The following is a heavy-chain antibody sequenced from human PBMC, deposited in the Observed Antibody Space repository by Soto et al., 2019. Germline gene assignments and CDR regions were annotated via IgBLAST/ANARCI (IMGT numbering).Heavy chain of an antibody. J-gene: IGHJ5*02. CDR2: LLRSGSTA. V-gene: IGHV3-23*01. D-gene: IGHD4-17*01. Sequence: EVQLLESGGGLVQPGGSLRLSCAASGLTCSKYAMTWARQAPGKGLEWVSSLLRSGSTAYYADSVRGRFTISSDTFANSLYLQMDSLRAEDTAIYYCAKDAVSGDGIWLMESWGQGTVVTVSS. CDR1: GLTCSKYA. CDR3: AKDAVSGDGIWLMES.